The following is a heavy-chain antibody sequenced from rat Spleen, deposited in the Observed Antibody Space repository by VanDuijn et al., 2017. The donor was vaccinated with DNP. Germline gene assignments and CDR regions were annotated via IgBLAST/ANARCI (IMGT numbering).Heavy chain of an antibody. CDR3: ARHRTIMPYYYSMDA. CDR2: ISPTDGAT. V-gene: IGHV5S13*01. CDR1: GITFSNHF. J-gene: IGHJ4*01. D-gene: IGHD1-12*01. Sequence: EVQLVESGGGLVQPGRSLKLSCIASGITFSNHFMAWVRQAPTKGLEWVASISPTDGATYYPDSVKGRFTISRDNAKNTQYLQINSLRSEDTATYYCARHRTIMPYYYSMDAWGQGGSVTVSS.